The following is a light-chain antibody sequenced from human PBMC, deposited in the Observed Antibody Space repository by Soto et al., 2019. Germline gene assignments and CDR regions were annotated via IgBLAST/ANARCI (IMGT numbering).Light chain of an antibody. J-gene: IGLJ1*01. CDR3: CSYAGSYTLV. V-gene: IGLV2-11*01. Sequence: QSALTQPRSVSGSPGQSVTISCTGTSSDVGGYNYVSWYQQHPGKAPKLMIYDVSKRPSGVPDRFSGSKSGNTASLTISGLQAEDEADYYCCSYAGSYTLVFVTGTKVTVL. CDR1: SSDVGGYNY. CDR2: DVS.